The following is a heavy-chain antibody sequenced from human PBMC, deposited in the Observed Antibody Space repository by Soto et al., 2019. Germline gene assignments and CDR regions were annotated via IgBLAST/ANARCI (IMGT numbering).Heavy chain of an antibody. D-gene: IGHD3-22*01. CDR2: IYSGGST. V-gene: IGHV3-53*01. Sequence: EVQLVESGGGLIQPGGSLRLSCAASGFTVSSNYMSWVRQAPGKGLEWVSVIYSGGSTYYADSVKGRFTISRDKSKNTLYLQMNSLRAEDTAVYYCARNYYDSGGAFDYWGQGTLVTFSS. CDR1: GFTVSSNY. J-gene: IGHJ4*02. CDR3: ARNYYDSGGAFDY.